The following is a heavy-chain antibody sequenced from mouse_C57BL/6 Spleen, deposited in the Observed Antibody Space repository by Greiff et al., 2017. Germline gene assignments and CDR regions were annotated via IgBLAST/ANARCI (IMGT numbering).Heavy chain of an antibody. V-gene: IGHV1-55*01. D-gene: IGHD1-1*01. J-gene: IGHJ3*01. CDR2: IYPGSGST. CDR3: ASDYYGSSYGTY. Sequence: QVQLQQPGAELVKPGASVKMSCKASGYTFTSYWITWVKQRPGQGLEWIGDIYPGSGSTNYNEKFKSKATLTVDTSSSTAYMQLSSLTSENSAVEYCASDYYGSSYGTYWGQGTLVTVSA. CDR1: GYTFTSYW.